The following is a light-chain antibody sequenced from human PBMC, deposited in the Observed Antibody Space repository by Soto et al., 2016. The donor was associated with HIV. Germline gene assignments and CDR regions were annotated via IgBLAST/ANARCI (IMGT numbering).Light chain of an antibody. CDR1: RVGGKS. V-gene: IGLV3-21*03. J-gene: IGLJ2*01. CDR3: QVWDGSSRHWV. CDR2: ADS. Sequence: SYELTQPPSVSVAPRKTASITCGGNRVGGKSVHWYQQKPGQAPVMVLFADSDRASGIPERFSGSNSENTATLTISRVEAGDEADYYCQVWDGSSRHWVFGGGTKLTVL.